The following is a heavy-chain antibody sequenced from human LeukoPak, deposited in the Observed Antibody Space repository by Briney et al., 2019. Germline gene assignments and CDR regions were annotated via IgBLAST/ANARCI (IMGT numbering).Heavy chain of an antibody. CDR1: GGSLSGYY. CDR3: ARHYGP. Sequence: PSETLSLTCAVYGGSLSGYYWSWIRQSPGKGLEWIGKINHSGGSNYNPSLKSRVTTSVDTSKNQFSLKLTSVTAADTAVYYCARHYGPWGQGTLVTVSS. J-gene: IGHJ5*02. CDR2: INHSGGS. D-gene: IGHD3-16*01. V-gene: IGHV4-34*01.